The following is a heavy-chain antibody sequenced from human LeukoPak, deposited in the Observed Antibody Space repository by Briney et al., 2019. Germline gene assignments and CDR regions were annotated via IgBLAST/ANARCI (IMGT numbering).Heavy chain of an antibody. CDR3: TRGRRELLDY. Sequence: PGRSLRLSCTTSGFTFGDYAMSWVRQTPGMGLEWVGFIRGKSYGGTTDYAASAKGRFTISRDDSKSVAYLLMNSLKNEDTAFYYCTRGRRELLDYWGQGTLVTVSS. D-gene: IGHD1-26*01. CDR2: IRGKSYGGTT. CDR1: GFTFGDYA. V-gene: IGHV3-49*04. J-gene: IGHJ4*02.